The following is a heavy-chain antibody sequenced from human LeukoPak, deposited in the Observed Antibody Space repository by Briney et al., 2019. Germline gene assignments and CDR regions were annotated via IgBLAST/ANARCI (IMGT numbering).Heavy chain of an antibody. Sequence: VASVKASCKASGYSFTDYYMHWVRQAPGQGLESMGWINPDSGGTNYPQKFQGRVTMTRDTSISTAYMELRRLRSDDTAVYYCARGGHYYSYSMDVWGKGTTVTVSS. CDR2: INPDSGGT. CDR1: GYSFTDYY. J-gene: IGHJ6*03. CDR3: ARGGHYYSYSMDV. V-gene: IGHV1-2*02.